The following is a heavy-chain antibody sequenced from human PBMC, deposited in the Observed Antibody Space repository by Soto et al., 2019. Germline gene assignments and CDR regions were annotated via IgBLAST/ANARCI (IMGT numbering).Heavy chain of an antibody. CDR2: IIPIFGTA. J-gene: IGHJ6*02. CDR3: ARGKRVDGYYYYGMDA. Sequence: SVKVSCKASGGTFSSYAISWVRQAPGQGLEWMGGIIPIFGTANYAQKFQGRVTITADESTSTAYMELSSLRSEDTAVYYCARGKRVDGYYYYGMDAWGQGTTVTVSS. CDR1: GGTFSSYA. V-gene: IGHV1-69*13.